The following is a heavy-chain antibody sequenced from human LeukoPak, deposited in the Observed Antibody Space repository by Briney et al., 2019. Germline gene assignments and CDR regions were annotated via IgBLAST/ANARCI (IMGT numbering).Heavy chain of an antibody. CDR2: INPNSGGT. CDR3: ARDFRTWDHYDSSGYYYAFDY. CDR1: GYTFTGYY. D-gene: IGHD3-22*01. Sequence: ASVKVSCKASGYTFTGYYMHWVRHAPGQGLEWMGWINPNSGGTNYAQKFQGRVTMTRDTSISTAYMELSRLRSDDTAVYYCARDFRTWDHYDSSGYYYAFDYWGQGTLVTVSS. J-gene: IGHJ4*02. V-gene: IGHV1-2*02.